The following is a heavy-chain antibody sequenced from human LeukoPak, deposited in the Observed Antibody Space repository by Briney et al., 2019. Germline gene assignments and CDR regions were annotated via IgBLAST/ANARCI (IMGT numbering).Heavy chain of an antibody. CDR2: IKRDGSGE. CDR3: ASLLRDKTIFDY. D-gene: IGHD3-3*01. CDR1: GFNFSSRW. Sequence: PGGSLRLSCAASGFNFSSRWMSWVRQPPGKGLEWVANIKRDGSGEYYLDSVRGRFTISRDNAKNSLYLQMNSLRAEDTAVYYCASLLRDKTIFDYWGQGSLVTVSS. J-gene: IGHJ4*02. V-gene: IGHV3-7*01.